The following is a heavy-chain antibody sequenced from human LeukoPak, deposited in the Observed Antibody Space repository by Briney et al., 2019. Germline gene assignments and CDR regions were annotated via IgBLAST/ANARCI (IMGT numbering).Heavy chain of an antibody. CDR3: ARDAYYDILTGFDP. V-gene: IGHV1-18*01. CDR1: GYTFTSYG. CDR2: ISAYNGNT. Sequence: ASVNVSCKASGYTFTSYGISWVRQAPGQGLEWMGWISAYNGNTNYAQKLQGRVTMTTDTSTSTAYMELRSLRSDDTAVYYCARDAYYDILTGFDPWGQGTLVTVSS. J-gene: IGHJ5*02. D-gene: IGHD3-9*01.